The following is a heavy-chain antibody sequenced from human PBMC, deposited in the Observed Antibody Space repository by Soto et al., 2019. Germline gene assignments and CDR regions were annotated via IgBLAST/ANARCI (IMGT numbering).Heavy chain of an antibody. D-gene: IGHD2-15*01. CDR1: GGSFSGYY. CDR3: ARKKPEAAWHERSRYCSGGSCPRTHRLGQHSFDY. V-gene: IGHV4-34*01. J-gene: IGHJ4*02. Sequence: QVQLQQWGAGLLKPSETLSLTCAVYGGSFSGYYWSWIRQPPGKGLEWIGEINHSGSTNYNPSLKSRVTISVDTSKNQFSLKLSSVTAADTAVYYCARKKPEAAWHERSRYCSGGSCPRTHRLGQHSFDYWGQGTLVTVSS. CDR2: INHSGST.